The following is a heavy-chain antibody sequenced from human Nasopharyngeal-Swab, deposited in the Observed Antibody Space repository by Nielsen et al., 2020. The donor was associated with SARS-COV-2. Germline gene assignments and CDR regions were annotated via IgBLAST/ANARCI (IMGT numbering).Heavy chain of an antibody. J-gene: IGHJ6*02. CDR2: ISSSSSTI. CDR3: ARGRWNYYYYYGMDV. V-gene: IGHV3-48*04. D-gene: IGHD2-15*01. Sequence: GESLKISCAASGFTFSSYSMNWVRQAPGKGLEWVSYISSSSSTIYYADSVKGRFTISRDNAKNSLYLQMNSLRAEGTAVYYCARGRWNYYYYYGMDVWGQGTTVTVSS. CDR1: GFTFSSYS.